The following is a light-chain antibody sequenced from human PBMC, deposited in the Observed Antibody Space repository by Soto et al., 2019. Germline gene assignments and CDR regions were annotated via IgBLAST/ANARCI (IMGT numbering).Light chain of an antibody. V-gene: IGLV2-23*01. J-gene: IGLJ1*01. CDR3: CSYAGSSTSYV. Sequence: QSALTQPASVSGSPGQSITISSTGTSSDVGSYNLVSWYQQHPGKAPKLMIYEGSKRPSGVSNRFSGSKSGNTASLTISGLQAEDEADYYCCSYAGSSTSYVFGTGTQLTVL. CDR1: SSDVGSYNL. CDR2: EGS.